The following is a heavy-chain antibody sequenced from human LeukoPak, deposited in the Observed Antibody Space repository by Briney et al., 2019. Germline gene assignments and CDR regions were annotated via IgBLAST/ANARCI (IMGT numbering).Heavy chain of an antibody. Sequence: PGRSLRLSCAASGFTFSSYGMHWVRQAPGKGLEWVAVIWYDGSDKYYADSVKGRFTISRDNSKNTLYLQMNSLRAVDTAVYYCARDSGHFDYWGQGTLVTVSS. CDR3: ARDSGHFDY. J-gene: IGHJ4*02. D-gene: IGHD3-10*01. V-gene: IGHV3-33*01. CDR1: GFTFSSYG. CDR2: IWYDGSDK.